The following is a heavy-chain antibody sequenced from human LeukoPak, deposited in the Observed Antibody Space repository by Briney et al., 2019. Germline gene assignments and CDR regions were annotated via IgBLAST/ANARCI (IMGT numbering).Heavy chain of an antibody. CDR3: ARGQPWGYYYDSSGYYSYYYYYYMDV. CDR2: MNPNSGNT. D-gene: IGHD3-22*01. Sequence: ASVKVSCKASVYTFTSYDINWVRQATGQGLEWMGWMNPNSGNTGYAQKFQGRVTMTRNTSISTAYMELSSLRSKDTAVYYCARGQPWGYYYDSSGYYSYYYYYYMDVWGKGTTVTVSS. V-gene: IGHV1-8*01. J-gene: IGHJ6*03. CDR1: VYTFTSYD.